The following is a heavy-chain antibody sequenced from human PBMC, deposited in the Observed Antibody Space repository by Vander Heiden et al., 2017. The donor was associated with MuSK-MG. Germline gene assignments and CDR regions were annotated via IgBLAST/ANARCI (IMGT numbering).Heavy chain of an antibody. Sequence: EVQLVESGGGLVQPGRSLRLSCAASGFPFDDYAMHWFRQAPGKGLEWVSGISWNSGSIGYADSVKGRFTISRDNAKNSLYLQMNSLRAEDTALYYCAKDNAGIVGATTSAFDIWGQGTMVTVSS. J-gene: IGHJ3*02. CDR3: AKDNAGIVGATTSAFDI. CDR1: GFPFDDYA. CDR2: ISWNSGSI. V-gene: IGHV3-9*01. D-gene: IGHD1-26*01.